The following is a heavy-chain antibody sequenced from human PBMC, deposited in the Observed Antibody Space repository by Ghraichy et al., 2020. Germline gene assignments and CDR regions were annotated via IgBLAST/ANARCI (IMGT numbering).Heavy chain of an antibody. J-gene: IGHJ4*02. CDR3: ARGGNYDS. CDR1: GFMFSNYA. D-gene: IGHD3-22*01. V-gene: IGHV3-21*01. Sequence: GGSLRLSCAASGFMFSNYAMNWVRQAPGKGLEWVSSISSSNSYIYYADSVKGRFTISKDNAKNSLYLQMNSLRAEDTAVYYCARGGNYDSWGQGTLVTVSS. CDR2: ISSSNSYI.